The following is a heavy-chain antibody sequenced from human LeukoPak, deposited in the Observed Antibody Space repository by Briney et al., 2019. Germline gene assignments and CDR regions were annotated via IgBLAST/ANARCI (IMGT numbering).Heavy chain of an antibody. CDR3: ARDIVNGDSSGYPSYYFDY. CDR1: GGPISSSNW. V-gene: IGHV4-4*02. J-gene: IGHJ4*02. Sequence: SETLSLTCAVSGGPISSSNWWSWVRQPPGKGLEWIGEIYHSGSTNYNPSLKSRVTISVDKSKNQFSLKLSSVTAADTAVYYCARDIVNGDSSGYPSYYFDYWGQGTLVTVSS. D-gene: IGHD3-22*01. CDR2: IYHSGST.